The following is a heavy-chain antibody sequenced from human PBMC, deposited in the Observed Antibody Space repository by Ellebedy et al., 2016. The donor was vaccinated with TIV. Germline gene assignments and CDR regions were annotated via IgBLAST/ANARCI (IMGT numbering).Heavy chain of an antibody. CDR1: GYTFTDYF. CDR2: INPYTGDT. D-gene: IGHD2-2*01. J-gene: IGHJ5*02. Sequence: AASVKVSCKASGYTFTDYFLHWVRQAPGQGLEWMGWINPYTGDTNYAQKFQGRVSMSGAKSISTAFMQLTSLTYEDTAVYYCARNRGSSADIDPWGQGSLVTVSS. V-gene: IGHV1-2*02. CDR3: ARNRGSSADIDP.